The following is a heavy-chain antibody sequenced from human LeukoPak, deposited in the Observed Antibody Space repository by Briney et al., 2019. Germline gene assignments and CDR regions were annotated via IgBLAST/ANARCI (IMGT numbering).Heavy chain of an antibody. CDR1: GGSISSYY. Sequence: PSETLSLTCTVAGGSISSYYWSWIRQPPGKSLEWIGYIYYSGSTNYNPSLKSRVTISVDTSKNQFSLKLSSVTAADTAVYNCARASLSPERRYFDYWGQGTLVTVSS. CDR3: ARASLSPERRYFDY. CDR2: IYYSGST. V-gene: IGHV4-59*01. J-gene: IGHJ4*02. D-gene: IGHD1-1*01.